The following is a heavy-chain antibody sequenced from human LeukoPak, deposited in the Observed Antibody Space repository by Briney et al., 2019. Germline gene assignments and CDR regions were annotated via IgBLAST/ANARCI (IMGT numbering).Heavy chain of an antibody. CDR3: ASRSSIWSGYQDTLYYFDS. Sequence: SETLSLTCTVSGGSISIGGYYWSWIRQHPGKGLEWIGYIYYNGNTYYNPSLKSRLTISGDTSENQFSLKLSSVTAADTAVYYCASRSSIWSGYQDTLYYFDSWGQGTLVTVSS. CDR1: GGSISIGGYY. V-gene: IGHV4-31*03. J-gene: IGHJ4*02. CDR2: IYYNGNT. D-gene: IGHD3-3*01.